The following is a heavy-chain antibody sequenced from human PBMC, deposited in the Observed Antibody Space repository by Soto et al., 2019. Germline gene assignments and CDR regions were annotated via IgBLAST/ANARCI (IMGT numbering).Heavy chain of an antibody. J-gene: IGHJ6*02. CDR3: AKDISRPVVPAATSYYGMDV. V-gene: IGHV3-9*01. D-gene: IGHD2-2*01. Sequence: EVQLVESGGGLVQPGRSLRLSCAASGFTFDDYAMHWVRQAPGKGLEWVTGISWNSGSIGYADSVKGRFTISRDNAKNSLSLQMHSLRAEDTALYYCAKDISRPVVPAATSYYGMDVWGQGTTVTVSS. CDR2: ISWNSGSI. CDR1: GFTFDDYA.